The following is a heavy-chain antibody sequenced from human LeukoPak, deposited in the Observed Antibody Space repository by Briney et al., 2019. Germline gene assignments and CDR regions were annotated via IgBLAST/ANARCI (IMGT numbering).Heavy chain of an antibody. V-gene: IGHV4-34*01. J-gene: IGHJ4*02. CDR2: IYYSGST. D-gene: IGHD3-22*01. Sequence: PSETLSLTCAVYGGSFSGYYWSWIRQPPGKGLEWIGSIYYSGSTYYNPSLKSRVTISVDTSRNQFSLKLSSVTAADTAVYYCATGNLARGAYYYDRKFDYWGQGTLVTVSS. CDR1: GGSFSGYY. CDR3: ATGNLARGAYYYDRKFDY.